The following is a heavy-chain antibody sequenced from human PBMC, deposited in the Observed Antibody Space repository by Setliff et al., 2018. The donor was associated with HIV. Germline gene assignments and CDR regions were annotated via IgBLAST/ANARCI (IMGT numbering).Heavy chain of an antibody. CDR2: INHGGSA. D-gene: IGHD3-9*01. CDR3: AIRRNFDWLLTSGPFDY. J-gene: IGHJ4*02. Sequence: SETLSLTCAVYGGSFNDYFWSWIRQPPGKGLEWVGAINHGGSANYNLSLKSRITISVDTSKNQFSLKLSSVTAADTAVYYCAIRRNFDWLLTSGPFDYWGQGILVTVAS. CDR1: GGSFNDYF. V-gene: IGHV4-34*01.